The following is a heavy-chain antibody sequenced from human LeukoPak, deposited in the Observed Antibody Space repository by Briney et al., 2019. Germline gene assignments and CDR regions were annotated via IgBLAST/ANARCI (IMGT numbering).Heavy chain of an antibody. CDR2: ISGYSGNT. CDR3: ARDSQTVAMPAEYYYLDV. D-gene: IGHD2-15*01. V-gene: IGHV1-18*04. Sequence: HRASVKVSCKASGYTFTGYYMHWVRQAPGQGFEWMGWISGYSGNTRDKQEFHYAQKFQGRVTMTTDTYTSTGHMELRNLRSDDTAVYYCARDSQTVAMPAEYYYLDVWGKGTTVIVSS. CDR1: GYTFTGYY. J-gene: IGHJ6*03.